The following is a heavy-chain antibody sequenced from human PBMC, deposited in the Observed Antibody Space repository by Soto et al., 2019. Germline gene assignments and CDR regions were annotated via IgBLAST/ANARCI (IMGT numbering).Heavy chain of an antibody. V-gene: IGHV4-39*02. D-gene: IGHD2-15*01. J-gene: IGHJ3*02. Sequence: PSETLSLTCTVSGASIKSRSYFWGWIRQPPGKGLEFVGSIHSSGGTYYNPSLKSRVTVSVDLSNSHFSLSLKSLTATDTAVYYCGRLAEAATGHTDFDIWGQGTMVTVSS. CDR1: GASIKSRSYF. CDR2: IHSSGGT. CDR3: GRLAEAATGHTDFDI.